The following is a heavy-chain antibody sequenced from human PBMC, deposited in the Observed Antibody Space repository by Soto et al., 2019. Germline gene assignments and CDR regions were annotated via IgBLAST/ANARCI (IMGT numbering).Heavy chain of an antibody. CDR2: IYSGGST. Sequence: GGSLRLSCAASGFTVSDNYMNWVRQAPGKGLEWVSVIYSGGSTYYTDSVKGRFTISRGNSKNTLYLQMNSLRAEDTAVYYCARGYPTGGNGLDVWGQGTTVTVSS. CDR1: GFTVSDNY. CDR3: ARGYPTGGNGLDV. V-gene: IGHV3-53*01. J-gene: IGHJ6*02. D-gene: IGHD2-15*01.